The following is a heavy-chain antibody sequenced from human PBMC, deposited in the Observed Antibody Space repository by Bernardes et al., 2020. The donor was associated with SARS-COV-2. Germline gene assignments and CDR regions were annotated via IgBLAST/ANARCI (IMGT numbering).Heavy chain of an antibody. CDR2: ISPHNGDN. Sequence: ASVKVSCKASGYTFTSHVISWVRQAPGQGLEWMGWISPHNGDNIYAQKFQGRVTMTTDKSTNTAYLDLRSLRSDDTAAYYCARAFYDTRWSHFDYWGQGTLVTVSP. J-gene: IGHJ4*02. CDR1: GYTFTSHV. D-gene: IGHD2-15*01. V-gene: IGHV1-18*01. CDR3: ARAFYDTRWSHFDY.